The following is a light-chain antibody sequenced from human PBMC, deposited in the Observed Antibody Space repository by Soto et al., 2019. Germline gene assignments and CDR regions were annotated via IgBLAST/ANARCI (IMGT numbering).Light chain of an antibody. CDR3: QQYNNWPSIT. Sequence: EIVMTQSPATLSVSPGERATLSCRASQSVSSNLAWYQQKPGQAPRLLIYGASTRATGIPARFSGSGSGTEFTRTISSLQSEDFAIHYCQQYNNWPSITFGQGTRLEIK. J-gene: IGKJ5*01. CDR1: QSVSSN. CDR2: GAS. V-gene: IGKV3-15*01.